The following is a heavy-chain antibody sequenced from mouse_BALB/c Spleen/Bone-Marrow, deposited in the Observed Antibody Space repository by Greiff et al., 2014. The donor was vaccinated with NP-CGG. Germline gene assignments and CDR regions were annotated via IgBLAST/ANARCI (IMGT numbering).Heavy chain of an antibody. CDR3: TRPSFYYGSSYWYFDV. V-gene: IGHV14-3*02. D-gene: IGHD1-1*01. Sequence: VQLKESGSELVKPGASVKLSCAASGFNIKDTYMHWVKQRPEQGLGWIGRIDPANGDTKYDPKFQGKATITADTSSNTAYLQLSSLTSEDTAVYYCTRPSFYYGSSYWYFDVWGAGTTVTVSS. CDR1: GFNIKDTY. CDR2: IDPANGDT. J-gene: IGHJ1*01.